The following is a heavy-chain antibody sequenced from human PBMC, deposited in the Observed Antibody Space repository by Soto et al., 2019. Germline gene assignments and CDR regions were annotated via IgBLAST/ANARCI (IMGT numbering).Heavy chain of an antibody. D-gene: IGHD4-17*01. CDR3: AREPESPTVTTDYDYYYGMDV. CDR2: ISYDGSNK. CDR1: GFTFSSYA. J-gene: IGHJ6*02. V-gene: IGHV3-30-3*01. Sequence: GGSLRLSCAASGFTFSSYAMHWVRQAPGKGLEWVAVISYDGSNKYYADSVKGRFTISRDNSKNTLYLQMNSLRAEDTAVYYCAREPESPTVTTDYDYYYGMDVWGQGTTVTVSS.